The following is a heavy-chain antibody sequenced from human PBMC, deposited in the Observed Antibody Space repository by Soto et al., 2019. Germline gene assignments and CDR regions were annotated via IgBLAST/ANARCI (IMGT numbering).Heavy chain of an antibody. J-gene: IGHJ6*03. Sequence: ASVKVSCKASGYTFTSYAMHWVRQAPGQRLEWMGWINAGNGNTKYSQKFQGGVTITRDTSASTAYMELSSLRSEDTAVYYCARDPYFMFITGTTTAPWYYYYMDVWGKGTTVTVSS. CDR2: INAGNGNT. D-gene: IGHD1-7*01. CDR3: ARDPYFMFITGTTTAPWYYYYMDV. V-gene: IGHV1-3*01. CDR1: GYTFTSYA.